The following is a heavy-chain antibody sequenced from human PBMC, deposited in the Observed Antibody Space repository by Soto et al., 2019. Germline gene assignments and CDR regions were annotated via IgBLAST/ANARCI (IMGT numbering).Heavy chain of an antibody. CDR3: ARQWELLEGGADY. D-gene: IGHD1-26*01. Sequence: QVQLVQSGAEVKKPGASVKVSCKASGYTFVSYGISWVRQAPGQGLEWMGWISAYNGNTNYAQKLQGRVTMTRDASTSTAYMELRSLRYDDTAVYYCARQWELLEGGADYGGQGTLVTVSS. V-gene: IGHV1-18*04. J-gene: IGHJ4*02. CDR1: GYTFVSYG. CDR2: ISAYNGNT.